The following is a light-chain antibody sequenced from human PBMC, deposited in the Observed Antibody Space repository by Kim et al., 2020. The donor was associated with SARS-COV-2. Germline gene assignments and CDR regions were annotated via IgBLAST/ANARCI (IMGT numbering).Light chain of an antibody. V-gene: IGLV2-14*01. Sequence: SITISCTGTSSDVDDDNYVSWYQQHPGKATKLMIYEVTKRPSGVSYRFSGSKSGNTASLTISGLQAEDEADYYCSSYTSSSGLMVFGGGTQLTVL. CDR3: SSYTSSSGLMV. J-gene: IGLJ3*02. CDR1: SSDVDDDNY. CDR2: EVT.